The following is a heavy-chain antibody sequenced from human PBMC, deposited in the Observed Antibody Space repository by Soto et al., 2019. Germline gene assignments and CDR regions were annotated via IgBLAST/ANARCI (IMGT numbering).Heavy chain of an antibody. CDR2: IYHSGST. CDR3: LRVRANGYGGPFDY. V-gene: IGHV4-30-2*01. J-gene: IGHJ4*02. Sequence: NPSETLSLTCAVSGGSISSGGYSWSWIRQPPGKGLEWIGYIYHSGSTYYNPSLKSRVTISVDRSKNQFSLKLSSVTAADTAVYYCLRVRANGYGGPFDYRAQRTPVTGSS. CDR1: GGSISSGGYS. D-gene: IGHD4-17*01.